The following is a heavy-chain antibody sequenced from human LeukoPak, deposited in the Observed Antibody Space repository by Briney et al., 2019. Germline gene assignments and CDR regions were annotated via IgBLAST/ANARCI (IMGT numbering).Heavy chain of an antibody. D-gene: IGHD2-2*01. J-gene: IGHJ4*02. CDR3: ATGTIVVVPAAIGAFDY. V-gene: IGHV1-24*01. CDR2: FDPEDGET. CDR1: GYTLTELS. Sequence: GASVKVSCKVSGYTLTELSMHWVRQAPGKGLEWMGGFDPEDGETIYAQKFQGRVTMTEDTSTDTAYMELSSLRSEDTAVYYCATGTIVVVPAAIGAFDYWGQGTLDTVSS.